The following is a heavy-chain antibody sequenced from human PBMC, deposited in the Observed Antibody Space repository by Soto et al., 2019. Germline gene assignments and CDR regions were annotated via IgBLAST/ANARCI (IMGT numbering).Heavy chain of an antibody. CDR3: AREGLITGTTCYYYAMDV. V-gene: IGHV4-59*01. D-gene: IGHD1-7*01. CDR1: GGSISSYY. CDR2: ISYSGST. Sequence: SETLSLTCVVSGGSISSYYWSWIRQPPGKGLEWIGYISYSGSTNYNPSLKSRVTISVGTSKNQFSLRLSSVTAADTAVYYCAREGLITGTTCYYYAMDVWGQGTTVTVSS. J-gene: IGHJ6*02.